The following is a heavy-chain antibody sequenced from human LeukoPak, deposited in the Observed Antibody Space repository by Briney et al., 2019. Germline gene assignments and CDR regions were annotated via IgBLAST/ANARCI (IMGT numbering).Heavy chain of an antibody. J-gene: IGHJ4*02. CDR3: ARADTAIFLDYFDY. D-gene: IGHD5-18*01. Sequence: PSETLSLTCTVSGGSISSYYWSWIRQPAGKGLEWIGRIYTSGSTNYNPSLKSRVTMSVDTSKNQFSLKLSSVTAADTAVYYCARADTAIFLDYFDYWGQGTLVTVSS. CDR2: IYTSGST. V-gene: IGHV4-4*07. CDR1: GGSISSYY.